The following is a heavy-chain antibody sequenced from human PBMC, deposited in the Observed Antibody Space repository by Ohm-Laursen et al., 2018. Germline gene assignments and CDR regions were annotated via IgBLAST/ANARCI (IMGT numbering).Heavy chain of an antibody. CDR3: AREEDAGADY. CDR1: GGSISSYY. J-gene: IGHJ4*02. D-gene: IGHD3-10*01. Sequence: GTLSLTCTVSGGSISSYYWSWIRQPPGKGLEWIGYIYYSGSTNYNPSLKSRVTISVDTSKNQFSLKLSSVTAADTAVYYCAREEDAGADYWGQGTLVTVSS. V-gene: IGHV4-59*01. CDR2: IYYSGST.